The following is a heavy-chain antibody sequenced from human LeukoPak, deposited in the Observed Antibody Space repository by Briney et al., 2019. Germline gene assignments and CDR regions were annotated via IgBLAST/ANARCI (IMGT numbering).Heavy chain of an antibody. CDR1: GFTFSSYY. Sequence: PGGSLRPSCAASGFTFSSYYMSWVRQAPGKGLEWVSVIYSGGSTYYADSVTGRFTISRDNSKNTLYLQMNSLRAEDTAVYCLARHYDFLSGYGFFYQWGQGTLVTLSS. CDR3: ARHYDFLSGYGFFYQ. D-gene: IGHD3-3*01. V-gene: IGHV3-66*02. J-gene: IGHJ4*02. CDR2: IYSGGST.